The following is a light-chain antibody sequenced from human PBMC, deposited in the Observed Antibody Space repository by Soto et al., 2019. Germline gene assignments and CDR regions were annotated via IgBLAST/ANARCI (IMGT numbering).Light chain of an antibody. Sequence: DIEMTQSPSYLSASVGDRVTITCRASRNVDNNVNWYQQTPGQAPNLLIYGSSTLYGGVPSRFSGSGSGTAFTLTVSSLHPEDFEVYFCQQSYSYPWTFGLGTQVEIK. V-gene: IGKV1-39*01. CDR1: RNVDNN. CDR3: QQSYSYPWT. CDR2: GSS. J-gene: IGKJ1*01.